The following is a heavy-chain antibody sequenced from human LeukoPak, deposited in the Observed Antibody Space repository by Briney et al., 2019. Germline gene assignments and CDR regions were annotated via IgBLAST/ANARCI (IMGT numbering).Heavy chain of an antibody. Sequence: GGSLRLSCAASGFTFSDYYMTWIRQAPGKGLEWVSYISNSGGTIYYTDSAKGRFTISRDNAKNSLYLQMNSLRAEDTAVYYCARRYSNSFDYWGQGTLVTVSS. CDR3: ARRYSNSFDY. V-gene: IGHV3-11*01. CDR2: ISNSGGTI. CDR1: GFTFSDYY. J-gene: IGHJ4*02. D-gene: IGHD4-11*01.